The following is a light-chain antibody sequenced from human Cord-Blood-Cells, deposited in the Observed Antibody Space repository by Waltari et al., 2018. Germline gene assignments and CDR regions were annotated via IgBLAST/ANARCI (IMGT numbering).Light chain of an antibody. V-gene: IGKV3-11*01. CDR3: QQRSNWPPLT. CDR2: DAA. CDR1: PSVSSY. J-gene: IGKJ4*01. Sequence: EIVLTQSPATLSLAPGERANLSRRASPSVSSYVAWYQQKPGQAPRLLIYDAANRATGIPTRFSGSGSGTDFTFTISSLGPEDFEVYYCQQRSNWPPLTFVGGTKVEIK.